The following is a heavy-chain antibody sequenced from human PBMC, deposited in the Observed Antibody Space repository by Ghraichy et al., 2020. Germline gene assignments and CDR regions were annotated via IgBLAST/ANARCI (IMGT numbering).Heavy chain of an antibody. Sequence: SETLSLTCTVSGGSISSYYWSWIRQPPGKGLEWIGYIYYSGSTNYNPSLKSRVTISVDTSKNQFSLKLSSVTAADTAVYYCARSIEYSSSQDYFDYWGQGTLVTVSS. J-gene: IGHJ4*02. CDR1: GGSISSYY. CDR2: IYYSGST. CDR3: ARSIEYSSSQDYFDY. V-gene: IGHV4-59*01. D-gene: IGHD6-6*01.